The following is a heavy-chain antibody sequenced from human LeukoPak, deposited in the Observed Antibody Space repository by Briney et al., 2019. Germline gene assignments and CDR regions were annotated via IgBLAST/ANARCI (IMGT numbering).Heavy chain of an antibody. J-gene: IGHJ4*02. D-gene: IGHD6-6*01. CDR3: ATWAYSSSSASDY. Sequence: PSETLSLTCAVSGGSISSGGYYWSWIRQHPGMGLEWIGYIYYSGSSYYNPSLKGRVTISVDTSKNQYSLKLSSVTAADTAVYYCATWAYSSSSASDYWGQGTLVTVSS. V-gene: IGHV4-31*11. CDR2: IYYSGSS. CDR1: GGSISSGGYY.